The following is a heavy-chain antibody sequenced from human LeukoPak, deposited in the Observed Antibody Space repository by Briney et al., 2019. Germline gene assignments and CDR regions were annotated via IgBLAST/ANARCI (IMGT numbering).Heavy chain of an antibody. V-gene: IGHV4-31*03. Sequence: SETQSLTCTVSGGSVTSGGYYWSWIRQHPGKGLEWIGYVYYTGSTYYNPSLKSRVTISPDTSKNQFSLKVSSVTAADTAVYYCARISAGRYGMDVWGQGTTVTVSS. CDR1: GGSVTSGGYY. CDR2: VYYTGST. CDR3: ARISAGRYGMDV. D-gene: IGHD6-6*01. J-gene: IGHJ6*02.